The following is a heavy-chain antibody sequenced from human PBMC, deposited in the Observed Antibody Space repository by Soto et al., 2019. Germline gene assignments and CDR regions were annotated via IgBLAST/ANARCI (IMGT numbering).Heavy chain of an antibody. Sequence: PSETLSLTCTVSGGSISSYYWSWIRQPPGQGLEWIGYIYYSGSTNYNPSLKSRVTISVDTSKNQFSLQLSSVTAADTAVYYCARDSSSWQRSWFDPCGQGTLVTVSS. CDR2: IYYSGST. V-gene: IGHV4-59*01. J-gene: IGHJ5*02. CDR1: GGSISSYY. D-gene: IGHD6-13*01. CDR3: ARDSSSWQRSWFDP.